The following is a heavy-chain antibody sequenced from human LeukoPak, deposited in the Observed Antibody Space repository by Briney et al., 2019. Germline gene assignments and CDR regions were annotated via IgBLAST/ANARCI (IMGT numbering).Heavy chain of an antibody. Sequence: PGRSLRLSCAASGFTFSSFTMHWVRQAPGKGLEWVAVISYDGSKKYYADSVKGRISISRDNFKNTLSLQMNNLRVGDTAVYYCARTPVVTGNYYFYYMDVWGKGTTVTVSS. CDR2: ISYDGSKK. V-gene: IGHV3-30*04. CDR3: ARTPVVTGNYYFYYMDV. D-gene: IGHD4-23*01. CDR1: GFTFSSFT. J-gene: IGHJ6*03.